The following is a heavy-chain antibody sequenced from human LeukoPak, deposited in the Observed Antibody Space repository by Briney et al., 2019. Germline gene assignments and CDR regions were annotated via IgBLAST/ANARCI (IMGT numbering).Heavy chain of an antibody. CDR1: GGSISSYY. CDR3: ARIWVGRRIAVAGTKLRSDAFDI. D-gene: IGHD6-19*01. V-gene: IGHV4-34*01. CDR2: INHSGST. J-gene: IGHJ3*02. Sequence: PSETLSLTCTVSGGSISSYYWSWIRQPPGKGLEWIGEINHSGSTNYNPSLKSRVTISVDTSKNQFSLKLSSVTAADTAVYYCARIWVGRRIAVAGTKLRSDAFDIWGQGTMVTVSS.